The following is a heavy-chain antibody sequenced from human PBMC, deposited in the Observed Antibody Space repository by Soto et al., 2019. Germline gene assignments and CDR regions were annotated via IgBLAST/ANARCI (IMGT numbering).Heavy chain of an antibody. J-gene: IGHJ4*02. CDR2: IFPFFGTA. CDR3: ARGPREPSTSWGGDY. V-gene: IGHV1-69*01. Sequence: QVQLVQSGAEVKKPGSSVKVSCKASGGTFSSYAISWVRQAPGQGLEWLGGIFPFFGTANYAQKFQGRVTITADESTSTAYMELSSLRSEDTAVYYCARGPREPSTSWGGDYWGQGTLVTVSS. CDR1: GGTFSSYA. D-gene: IGHD1-26*01.